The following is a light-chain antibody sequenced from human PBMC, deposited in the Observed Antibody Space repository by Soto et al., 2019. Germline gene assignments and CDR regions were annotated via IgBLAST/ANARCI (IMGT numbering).Light chain of an antibody. CDR3: QQYGSSPIT. CDR1: QSVSSSY. Sequence: ESVLTQSRSPLSLSPGARSTLFCRASQSVSSSYLAWYQQKNGQAPRLXIYGASSRATGIPDRFSGSGCGTDFNLTISRLETEDFALYYCQQYGSSPITFGQGTRLEIK. J-gene: IGKJ5*01. V-gene: IGKV3-20*01. CDR2: GAS.